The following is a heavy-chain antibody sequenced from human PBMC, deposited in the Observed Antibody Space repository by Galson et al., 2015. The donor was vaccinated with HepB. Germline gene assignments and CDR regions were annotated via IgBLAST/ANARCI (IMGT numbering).Heavy chain of an antibody. D-gene: IGHD2-2*01. J-gene: IGHJ4*02. Sequence: ETLSLTCAVYGGSFSGYYWSWIRQPPGKGLEWIGEINHSGSTNYNPSLKSRVTISVDTSKNQFSLKLSSVTAADTAVYYCARGDLVVVPAAGFDYWGQGTLVTVSS. CDR3: ARGDLVVVPAAGFDY. CDR2: INHSGST. CDR1: GGSFSGYY. V-gene: IGHV4-34*01.